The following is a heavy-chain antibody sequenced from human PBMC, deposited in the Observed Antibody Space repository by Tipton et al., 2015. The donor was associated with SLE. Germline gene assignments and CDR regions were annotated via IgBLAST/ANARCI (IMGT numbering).Heavy chain of an antibody. V-gene: IGHV4-39*07. Sequence: TLSLTCTVSGDSITNLNDFWGWIRQPPGKGLEWIGSIYSTGTTYYNASFKDRVTMSIDTSTNQFSLRLASVTAADTAVYYCARLNDATAIASFDYWGQGNLVTVSS. CDR1: GDSITNLNDF. CDR3: ARLNDATAIASFDY. J-gene: IGHJ4*02. CDR2: IYSTGTT. D-gene: IGHD2-21*02.